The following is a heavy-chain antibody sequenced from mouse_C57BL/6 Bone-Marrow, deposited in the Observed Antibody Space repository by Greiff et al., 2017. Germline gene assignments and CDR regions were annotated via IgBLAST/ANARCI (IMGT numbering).Heavy chain of an antibody. CDR1: GYTFTSYW. Sequence: VKLQQPGAELVKPGASVKLSCKASGYTFTSYWMQWVKQRPGQGLEWIGEIDPSDSYTNYNQKFKGKATLTVDTSSSTAYMQLSSLTSEDAAVYYCARGSSIYYDYDSFDYWGQGTTLTVSS. J-gene: IGHJ2*01. CDR2: IDPSDSYT. V-gene: IGHV1-50*01. CDR3: ARGSSIYYDYDSFDY. D-gene: IGHD2-4*01.